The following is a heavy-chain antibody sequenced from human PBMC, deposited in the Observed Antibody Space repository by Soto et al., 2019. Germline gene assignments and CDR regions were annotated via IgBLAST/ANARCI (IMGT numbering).Heavy chain of an antibody. D-gene: IGHD2-2*01. V-gene: IGHV3-23*01. CDR3: AKDYSIIRTSCLFDY. J-gene: IGHJ4*02. CDR2: ISGNGGRT. CDR1: GFRISSYW. Sequence: GGSLRLSCIVSGFRISSYWMSWVRQAPGKGLEWVAGISGNGGRTYYADSVKGRFTISRDNSKNTLYLQMNSLRAEDTAVYYCAKDYSIIRTSCLFDYWGQGTLVTVSS.